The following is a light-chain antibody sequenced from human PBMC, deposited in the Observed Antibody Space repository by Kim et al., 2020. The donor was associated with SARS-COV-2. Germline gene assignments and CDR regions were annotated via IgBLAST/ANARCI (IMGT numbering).Light chain of an antibody. J-gene: IGLJ2*01. V-gene: IGLV3-1*01. CDR1: KRGDKF. Sequence: SVSQGQTASITCSGGKRGDKFACWYQQKPGQSPVLVIYQDSKRPSGIPERFSGSNSGNTATLTISGTQAMDEADYYCQAWDSSTVVFGGGTQLTVL. CDR2: QDS. CDR3: QAWDSSTVV.